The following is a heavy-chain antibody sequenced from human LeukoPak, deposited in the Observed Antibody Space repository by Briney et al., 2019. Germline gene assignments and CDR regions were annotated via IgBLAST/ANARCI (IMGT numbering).Heavy chain of an antibody. J-gene: IGHJ5*02. V-gene: IGHV1-46*01. Sequence: ASVKVSCKASGYTFTSYYMHWVRQAPGQGLEWMGIINPSGGSTSYAQKFQGRVTMTRDMSTSTVYMELSSLRSEDTAVYYCARALLPRGRDGYNFPWFDPWGQGTLVTVSP. CDR2: INPSGGST. D-gene: IGHD5-24*01. CDR1: GYTFTSYY. CDR3: ARALLPRGRDGYNFPWFDP.